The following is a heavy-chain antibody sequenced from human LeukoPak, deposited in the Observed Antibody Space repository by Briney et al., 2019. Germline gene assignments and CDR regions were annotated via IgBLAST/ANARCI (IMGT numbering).Heavy chain of an antibody. V-gene: IGHV1-69*06. CDR1: GGTFSSYA. CDR2: IIPIFGTA. Sequence: ASVKVSCKASGGTFSSYAISWVRQAPGQGLEWMGGIIPIFGTANYAQKFQGRVTIAADRSTSTAYMELSSLRSEDTAVYYCARCPHYYYYYMDVWGKGTTVTVSS. CDR3: ARCPHYYYYYMDV. J-gene: IGHJ6*03.